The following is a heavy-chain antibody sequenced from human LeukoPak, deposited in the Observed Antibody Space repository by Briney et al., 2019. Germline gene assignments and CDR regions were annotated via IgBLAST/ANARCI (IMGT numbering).Heavy chain of an antibody. D-gene: IGHD3-22*01. V-gene: IGHV3-66*02. CDR3: AKDRYYYDSSGYYPGYYYYGMDV. J-gene: IGHJ6*02. CDR1: GFTVSSNY. CDR2: IYSGGST. Sequence: GGSLRLSCAASGFTVSSNYMSWVRQAPGKGLEWVSVIYSGGSTYYADSVKGRFTISRDNSKNTLYLQMNSLRAEDTAVYYCAKDRYYYDSSGYYPGYYYYGMDVWGQGTTVTVSS.